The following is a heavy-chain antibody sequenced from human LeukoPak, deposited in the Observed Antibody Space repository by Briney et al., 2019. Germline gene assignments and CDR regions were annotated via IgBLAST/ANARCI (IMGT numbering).Heavy chain of an antibody. CDR2: MSSRGSTI. CDR1: GFTFSSYE. D-gene: IGHD3-10*02. J-gene: IGHJ6*04. Sequence: GGSLTLSCAASGFTFSSYEMNWVRHAPGKGLEWVSYMSSRGSTIYYADSVKGRFTISRDNAKNSLYLQMNSLRAEDTAVYYCAELGITLIGGVWGKGTTLTISS. CDR3: AELGITLIGGV. V-gene: IGHV3-48*03.